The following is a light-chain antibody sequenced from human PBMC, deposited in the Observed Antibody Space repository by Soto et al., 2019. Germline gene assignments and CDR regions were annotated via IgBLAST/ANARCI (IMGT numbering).Light chain of an antibody. CDR3: QQYHTCPIT. J-gene: IGKJ4*01. Sequence: DIVMTQSPATLSVAPGESVTFSCRASQGVSRKLAWYQHKPGQAPRLLISGASNGSTAIRAKFSASGSGSELTLTISSLQPEDCGICYCQQYHTCPITFGGEIKEEIK. CDR1: QGVSRK. CDR2: GAS. V-gene: IGKV3-15*01.